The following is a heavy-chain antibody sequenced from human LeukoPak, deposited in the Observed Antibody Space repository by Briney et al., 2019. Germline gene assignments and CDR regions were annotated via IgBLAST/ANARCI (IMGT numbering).Heavy chain of an antibody. Sequence: GGSLRLSCAASGFTFSSYAMSWVRQAPGKGLEWVSSISSSGGSTYYADSVKGRFTISRDNAKNTLYLQMNSLRADDTAVYYCARGGLEPVDYWGQGTLVTVSS. J-gene: IGHJ4*02. D-gene: IGHD1-1*01. CDR3: ARGGLEPVDY. CDR1: GFTFSSYA. V-gene: IGHV3-23*01. CDR2: ISSSGGST.